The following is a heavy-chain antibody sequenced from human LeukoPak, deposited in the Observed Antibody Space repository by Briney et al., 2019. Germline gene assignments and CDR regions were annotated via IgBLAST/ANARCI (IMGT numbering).Heavy chain of an antibody. Sequence: GASVKVSCKASGGTFSSYAISWVRQAPGQGLEWMGGIIPIFGTANYAQKFQGRVTITADKSTSTAYMELSSLRSEDTAVYYCARALLWFGELEYYMDVWGKGTTVTVSS. D-gene: IGHD3-10*01. CDR2: IIPIFGTA. V-gene: IGHV1-69*06. CDR1: GGTFSSYA. J-gene: IGHJ6*03. CDR3: ARALLWFGELEYYMDV.